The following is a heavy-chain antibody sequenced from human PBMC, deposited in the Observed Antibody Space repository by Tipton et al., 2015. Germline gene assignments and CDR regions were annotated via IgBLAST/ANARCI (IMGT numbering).Heavy chain of an antibody. CDR2: ITTAGGST. CDR3: ARVIPFYYLSGTCYFDY. J-gene: IGHJ4*02. CDR1: GFTFSIYA. V-gene: IGHV3-23*01. D-gene: IGHD3-10*01. Sequence: SLRLSCATSGFTFSIYAMGWVRQAPGKGLEWVATITTAGGSTYYADSVKGRFTISSDNSENTLYLQMNSLRAEDTAVYFCARVIPFYYLSGTCYFDYWGQGTLVTVSS.